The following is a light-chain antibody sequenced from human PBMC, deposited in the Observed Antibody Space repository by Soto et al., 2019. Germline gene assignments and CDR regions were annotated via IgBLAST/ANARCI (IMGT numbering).Light chain of an antibody. Sequence: TQSPSTLSGSVGDRVTITCRASQNVDTKYLAWYQFRPGLAPRIIIFDASNRATGTPARFSGSGSGTDFTLTISSLEPEDFAVYYCQHRNNWPPGFGQGRRLEI. CDR2: DAS. CDR3: QHRNNWPPG. V-gene: IGKV3-11*01. J-gene: IGKJ5*01. CDR1: QNVDTKY.